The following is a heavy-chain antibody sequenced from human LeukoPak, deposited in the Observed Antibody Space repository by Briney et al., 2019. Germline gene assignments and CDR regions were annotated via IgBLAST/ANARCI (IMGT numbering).Heavy chain of an antibody. Sequence: GGSLRLSCAGSGFTFSSYAMSWVRQAPGKGLEWVSAISDTGATTSRSTLYLQMNSLRAEDTALYYCAKDTSIGRYCTNGVCSPFDYWGQGTLVTVS. V-gene: IGHV3-23*01. D-gene: IGHD2-8*01. CDR3: AKDTSIGRYCTNGVCSPFDY. CDR1: GFTFSSYA. CDR2: ISDTGATT. J-gene: IGHJ4*02.